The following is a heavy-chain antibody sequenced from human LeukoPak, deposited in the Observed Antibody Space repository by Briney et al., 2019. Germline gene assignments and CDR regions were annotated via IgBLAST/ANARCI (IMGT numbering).Heavy chain of an antibody. D-gene: IGHD3-22*01. Sequence: SETLSLTCTVSGGSISSYYWNWIRQPPGKGLEWIGYIYYSGSTNYNPSLKSRVTISLDTSKNQFSLKLSSVTAADTAVYYCARGADSSGYYSIFYFDYWGQGTLVTVSS. CDR1: GGSISSYY. V-gene: IGHV4-59*01. J-gene: IGHJ4*02. CDR3: ARGADSSGYYSIFYFDY. CDR2: IYYSGST.